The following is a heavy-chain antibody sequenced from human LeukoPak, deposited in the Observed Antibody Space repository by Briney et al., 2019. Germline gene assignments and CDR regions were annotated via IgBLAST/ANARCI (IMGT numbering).Heavy chain of an antibody. CDR3: ASSSYYYDSSGYPLGY. Sequence: ASVKVSCKASGGTFSSYAISWVRQAPGQGLEWMGGIIPIFGTANYAQKFQGRVTITTDESTSTAYMELSSLRSEDTAVYYCASSSYYYDSSGYPLGYWGQGTLVTVSS. D-gene: IGHD3-22*01. CDR2: IIPIFGTA. V-gene: IGHV1-69*05. CDR1: GGTFSSYA. J-gene: IGHJ4*02.